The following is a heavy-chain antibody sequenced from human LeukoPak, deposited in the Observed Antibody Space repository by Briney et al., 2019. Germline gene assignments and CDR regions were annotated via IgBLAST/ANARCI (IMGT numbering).Heavy chain of an antibody. J-gene: IGHJ4*02. CDR1: GFTFSGSA. V-gene: IGHV3-73*01. D-gene: IGHD3-10*01. CDR2: IRNTANGYAT. CDR3: TGNYYGSGSYADFDY. Sequence: GGSLRLSCAASGFTFSGSALHWVRQASGKGLEWVGRIRNTANGYATAYAASVKGRFTISRDDSKNTAYLQMDSLKTEDTAVYYCTGNYYGSGSYADFDYWGQGTLVTVSS.